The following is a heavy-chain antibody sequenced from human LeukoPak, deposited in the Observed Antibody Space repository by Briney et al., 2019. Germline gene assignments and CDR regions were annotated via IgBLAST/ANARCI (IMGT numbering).Heavy chain of an antibody. D-gene: IGHD6-19*01. J-gene: IGHJ6*03. CDR2: IIPIFGTA. Sequence: GASVKVSCKASGGTFSSYAISWVRQAPGQGLEWVGGIIPIFGTANYAQKFQGRVTITADESTSTAYMELSSLRSEDTAVYYCASNTMAGTSYYYMDVWGKGTTVTVSS. CDR3: ASNTMAGTSYYYMDV. CDR1: GGTFSSYA. V-gene: IGHV1-69*13.